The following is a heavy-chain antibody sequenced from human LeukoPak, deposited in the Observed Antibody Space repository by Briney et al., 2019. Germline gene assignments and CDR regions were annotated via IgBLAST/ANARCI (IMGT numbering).Heavy chain of an antibody. CDR2: IHWTGGIV. V-gene: IGHV3-9*01. CDR3: AKLMVGGLTKSPFDS. D-gene: IGHD3-10*01. CDR1: GFTFGDYS. J-gene: IGHJ4*02. Sequence: GGSLRLSCAGSGFTFGDYSMHWVRRAPGKGLEWISGIHWTGGIVAYAASVKGRFTISRDNAKNSLYLEMNSLKPEDTALYYCAKLMVGGLTKSPFDSWGQGTLVTVSS.